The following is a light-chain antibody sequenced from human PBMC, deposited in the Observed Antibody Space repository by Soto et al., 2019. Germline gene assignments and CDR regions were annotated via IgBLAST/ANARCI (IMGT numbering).Light chain of an antibody. CDR2: DVT. V-gene: IGLV2-14*01. Sequence: QSVLTQPASVSGSPGQSITISCTGTSSDIGGYDYVSWYQQYPGKVPKLMIYDVTNRASGVPSRFSASKSGDTASLTISGLQAEDEADYYGSSYTSTSTLVVVGGGTKLTVL. J-gene: IGLJ2*01. CDR3: SSYTSTSTLVV. CDR1: SSDIGGYDY.